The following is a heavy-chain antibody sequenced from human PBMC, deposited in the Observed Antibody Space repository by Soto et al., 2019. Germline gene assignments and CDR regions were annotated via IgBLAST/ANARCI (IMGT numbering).Heavy chain of an antibody. J-gene: IGHJ5*02. CDR3: ARVWYSGSGGWFDP. D-gene: IGHD1-26*01. V-gene: IGHV1-69*01. Sequence: QVQLVQSGAEVKKPGSSVKVSCRASGGTFSSYAISWVRQAPGQGLEWMGGIIPIFGTANYAQKFQGRVTITADESTSTSYMELSSLRSEATAVYYCARVWYSGSGGWFDPWGQGTLVTVSS. CDR1: GGTFSSYA. CDR2: IIPIFGTA.